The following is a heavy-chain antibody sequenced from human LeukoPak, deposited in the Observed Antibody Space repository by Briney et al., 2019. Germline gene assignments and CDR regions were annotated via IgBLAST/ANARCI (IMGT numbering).Heavy chain of an antibody. CDR2: IYYSGST. J-gene: IGHJ4*02. Sequence: PSETLSLTCTVSGGSISSSSYYWGWIRQPPGKGLEWIGSIYYSGSTYYNPSLKSRVTISVDTSKNQFSLKLSSVTAPDTAVYYCARQKRYCSSTSCRYYFDYWGQGTLVTVSS. D-gene: IGHD2-2*01. CDR1: GGSISSSSYY. V-gene: IGHV4-39*01. CDR3: ARQKRYCSSTSCRYYFDY.